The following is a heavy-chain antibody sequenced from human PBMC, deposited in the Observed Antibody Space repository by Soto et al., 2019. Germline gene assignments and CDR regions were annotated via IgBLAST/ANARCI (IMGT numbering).Heavy chain of an antibody. V-gene: IGHV3-23*01. J-gene: IGHJ4*01. CDR2: ISVSGGST. D-gene: IGHD3-22*01. CDR1: GFPFSIYA. Sequence: GGSLRLSCAASGFPFSIYAMSLVRQSPGKGLEWVSSISVSGGSTYYADSVKGRFTISRDNSKNTLYLQMNSLRAEDTAVYYCAKAKLGYYYDTPGPSDYWGDGTLVTFCS. CDR3: AKAKLGYYYDTPGPSDY.